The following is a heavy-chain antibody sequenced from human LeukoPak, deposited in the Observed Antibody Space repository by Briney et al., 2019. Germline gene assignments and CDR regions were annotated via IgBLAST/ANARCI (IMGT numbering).Heavy chain of an antibody. CDR1: GYIFTSYW. V-gene: IGHV5-51*01. CDR2: IYPGDSDT. CDR3: ARSEAGYCSSTSCLPGY. J-gene: IGHJ4*02. D-gene: IGHD2-2*03. Sequence: GESLQISCKGSGYIFTSYWIGWVRQVPGKGLEWMGIIYPGDSDTRYSPSFQGQVTISADKSISTAYLQWSSLKASDTAMYYCARSEAGYCSSTSCLPGYWGQGTLVTVSS.